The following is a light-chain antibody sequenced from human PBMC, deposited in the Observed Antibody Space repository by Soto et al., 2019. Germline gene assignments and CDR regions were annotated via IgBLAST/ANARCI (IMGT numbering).Light chain of an antibody. J-gene: IGLJ1*01. CDR2: TNY. CDR1: SSNIGRNP. V-gene: IGLV1-44*01. CDR3: ATWEDILNAYV. Sequence: QSVLTQPPSASGTPGQRVTISCSGSSSNIGRNPVNWFQQLPRTDPKLLMYTNYQMASGVPDRFSGSKSGTSASLAISGLQSEYEADYYCATWEDILNAYVFGTGTKVT.